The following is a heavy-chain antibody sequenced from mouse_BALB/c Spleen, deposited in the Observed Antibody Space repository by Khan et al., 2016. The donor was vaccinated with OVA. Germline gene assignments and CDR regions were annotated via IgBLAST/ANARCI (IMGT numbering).Heavy chain of an antibody. CDR2: ISYSGGT. J-gene: IGHJ2*01. V-gene: IGHV3-2*02. CDR1: GYSITSGYA. CDR3: ARGNYYGDYFDY. Sequence: EVKLLESGPGLVKPSQSLSLTCTVTGYSITSGYAWNWIRQFPGNKLEWMGYISYSGGTSYNPSLKSRISITRDTSKNQFFLQLNSVTTEDTATYDCARGNYYGDYFDYWGQGTTLTVSS. D-gene: IGHD1-1*01.